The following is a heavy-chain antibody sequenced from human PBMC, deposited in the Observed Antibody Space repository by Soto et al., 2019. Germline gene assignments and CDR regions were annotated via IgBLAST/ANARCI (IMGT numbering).Heavy chain of an antibody. CDR2: ISSSSSTI. D-gene: IGHD3-10*01. CDR3: ASLTGSYSYGMDV. J-gene: IGHJ6*02. V-gene: IGHV3-48*04. CDR1: GFTFSSYS. Sequence: GGSLRLSCAASGFTFSSYSMNWVRQAPGKGLEWVSYISSSSSTIYYADSVKGRFTISRDNAKNSLYLQMNSLRAEDTAVYYCASLTGSYSYGMDVWGQGTTVTVSS.